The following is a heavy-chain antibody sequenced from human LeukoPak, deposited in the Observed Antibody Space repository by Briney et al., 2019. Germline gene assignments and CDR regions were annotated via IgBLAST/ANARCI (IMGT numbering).Heavy chain of an antibody. CDR3: GGGIAVAGLV. Sequence: PSETLSLTCTVSGFSVSSVYYWGWIRQPPGKGLEWIGSIYRSGSTYYNPSLKSRVTISLDTSKNQFSLKLSSVTAADTAVYYCGGGIAVAGLVWGQGTMVTVSS. V-gene: IGHV4-38-2*02. CDR1: GFSVSSVYY. D-gene: IGHD6-19*01. CDR2: IYRSGST. J-gene: IGHJ3*01.